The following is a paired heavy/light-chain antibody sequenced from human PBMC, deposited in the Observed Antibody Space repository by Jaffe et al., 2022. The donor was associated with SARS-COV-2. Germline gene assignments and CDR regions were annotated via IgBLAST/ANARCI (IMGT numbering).Heavy chain of an antibody. J-gene: IGHJ4*02. CDR1: GVSISSTAYY. CDR3: ARQDDSPDY. CDR2: MYYGGKT. D-gene: IGHD5-18*01. V-gene: IGHV4-39*01. Sequence: QVQLQESDPGLVKPSGTLSLTCSVSGVSISSTAYYWGWIRQPPGKGLEWIATMYYGGKTYYNPSLKSRVTISIDTSKNQFSLTLNSMTAADTAVYYCARQDDSPDYWGQGTLVTVSS.
Light chain of an antibody. CDR1: SSNIGDNY. V-gene: IGLV1-51*02. CDR3: GAWDGSLSPFYV. J-gene: IGLJ1*01. CDR2: END. Sequence: QSLLTQPPSVSAAPGQKVTISCSGSSSNIGDNYVCWYQQLPGTAPKLIMYENDKRPSGIPDRFSGSKSGSSAALAITGVQTGDEAEYYCGAWDGSLSPFYVFGTGTKVTVL.